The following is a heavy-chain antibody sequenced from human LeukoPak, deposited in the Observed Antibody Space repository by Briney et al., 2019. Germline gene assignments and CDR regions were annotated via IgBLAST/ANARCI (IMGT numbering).Heavy chain of an antibody. D-gene: IGHD5-18*01. Sequence: ASVKVSCKASGGTFSSYAISWVRQAPGQGLEWMGGIIPIFGTANYAQKFQGRVTITADKSTSTAYMGLSSLRSEDTAVYYCARGGVDTAMATADWFDPWGQGTLVTVSS. CDR1: GGTFSSYA. CDR2: IIPIFGTA. V-gene: IGHV1-69*06. J-gene: IGHJ5*02. CDR3: ARGGVDTAMATADWFDP.